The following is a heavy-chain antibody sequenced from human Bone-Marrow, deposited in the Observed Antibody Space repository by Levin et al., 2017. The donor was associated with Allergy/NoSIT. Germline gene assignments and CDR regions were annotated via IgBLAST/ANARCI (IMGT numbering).Heavy chain of an antibody. J-gene: IGHJ2*01. V-gene: IGHV3-48*03. Sequence: GESLKISCAASGFSFNNYEMNWVRQAPGKGLEWISYISSSGVTKYYADSVKGRFSISSKNALYLEMNSLRAEDTAIYYCARDQSSDGVTPDWYFDLWGRGTLVTVSS. CDR2: ISSSGVTK. D-gene: IGHD3-22*01. CDR3: ARDQSSDGVTPDWYFDL. CDR1: GFSFNNYE.